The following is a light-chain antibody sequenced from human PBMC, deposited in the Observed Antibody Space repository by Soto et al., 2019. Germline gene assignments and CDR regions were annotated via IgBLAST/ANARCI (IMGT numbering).Light chain of an antibody. CDR3: QQYNNWPRT. Sequence: EIVMTQSPAILSVSPGDRATLSCRASRTININLAWYQQMPGQAPRVLIYAASTRATGIPARFSGSGSGTEFTLTISNLQSEDFAGYYCQQYNNWPRTFGQGTKVEIK. J-gene: IGKJ1*01. CDR2: AAS. V-gene: IGKV3-15*01. CDR1: RTININ.